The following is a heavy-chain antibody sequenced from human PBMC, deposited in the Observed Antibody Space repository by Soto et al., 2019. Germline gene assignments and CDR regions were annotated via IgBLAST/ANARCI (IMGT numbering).Heavy chain of an antibody. CDR2: IYYSGST. Sequence: SETLSLTCTVSGGSVSSGSYYWSWIRQPPGKGLEWIGYIYYSGSTNYNPSLKSRVTISVDTSKNQFSLKLSSVTAADTAVYYCAXDTNVDTAMVTTAGFDPWGQGTLVTVSS. CDR3: AXDTNVDTAMVTTAGFDP. D-gene: IGHD5-18*01. J-gene: IGHJ5*02. V-gene: IGHV4-61*01. CDR1: GGSVSSGSYY.